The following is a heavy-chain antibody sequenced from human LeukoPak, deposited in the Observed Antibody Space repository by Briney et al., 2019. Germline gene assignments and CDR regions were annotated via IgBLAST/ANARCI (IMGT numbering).Heavy chain of an antibody. CDR3: ARDPIETGLSFDV. Sequence: ASVKVSCKASGYTFIDYYIHWVRQAPGQGPEWMGWIYAANGDTRYAPRFQGRVTITRDTSISTAHLELSSLTSDDTAMYFCARDPIETGLSFDVWGQGTRVTVSS. CDR2: IYAANGDT. CDR1: GYTFIDYY. V-gene: IGHV1-2*02. D-gene: IGHD1-1*01. J-gene: IGHJ3*01.